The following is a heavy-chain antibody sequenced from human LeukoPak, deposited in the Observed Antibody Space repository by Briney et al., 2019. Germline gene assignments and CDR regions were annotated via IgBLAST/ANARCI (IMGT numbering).Heavy chain of an antibody. CDR3: AKDVVAAAGIYYYYYYMDV. Sequence: ASVKVSCKASGYTFTGYYMHWVRQAPGQGLEWMGWINPNSGGTNYAQKFQGRVTMTRDTSISTAYMELSRLRAEDTAVYYCAKDVVAAAGIYYYYYYMDVWGKGTTVTVSS. J-gene: IGHJ6*03. CDR1: GYTFTGYY. CDR2: INPNSGGT. D-gene: IGHD6-13*01. V-gene: IGHV1-2*02.